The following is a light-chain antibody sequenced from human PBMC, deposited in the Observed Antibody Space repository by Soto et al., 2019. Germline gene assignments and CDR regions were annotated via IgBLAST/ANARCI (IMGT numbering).Light chain of an antibody. Sequence: EMGLPQFPGPLPLPPGERATLSCRASQSVSSSYLPGSQQKPGQAPRLLIYGASSRATGSPDRFSGSGSGTDFTLTISRLEPEDFAVYYCQQYGSSPFTFGPGTKVDIK. CDR1: QSVSSSY. CDR3: QQYGSSPFT. J-gene: IGKJ3*01. CDR2: GAS. V-gene: IGKV3-20*01.